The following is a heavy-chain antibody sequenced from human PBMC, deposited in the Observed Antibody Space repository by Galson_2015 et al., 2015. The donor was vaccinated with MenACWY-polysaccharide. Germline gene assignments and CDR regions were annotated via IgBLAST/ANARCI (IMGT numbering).Heavy chain of an antibody. CDR1: GFTFDDYA. CDR3: AKDGPSARYDSSGYYDY. CDR2: ISWNSGSI. D-gene: IGHD3-22*01. Sequence: SLRLSCAASGFTFDDYAMHWVRQAPGKGLEWVSGISWNSGSIGYADSVKGRFTISRDNAKNSLYLQMNSLRAEDTALYYCAKDGPSARYDSSGYYDYWGQGTLVTVSS. V-gene: IGHV3-9*01. J-gene: IGHJ4*02.